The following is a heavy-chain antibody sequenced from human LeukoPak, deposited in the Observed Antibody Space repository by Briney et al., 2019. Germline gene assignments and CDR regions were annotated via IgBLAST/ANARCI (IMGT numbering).Heavy chain of an antibody. CDR2: MSPNSGDT. J-gene: IGHJ4*02. CDR1: GYTFTSYD. CDR3: ARTCTGRSCSDFDY. D-gene: IGHD2-8*02. V-gene: IGHV1-8*01. Sequence: ASVKVSCKASGYTFTSYDINWVRQATGQGLEWMGWMSPNSGDTDCAQKFQGRVTMTCDISTSTVYMELSSLTSEDTAVYYCARTCTGRSCSDFDYWGQGTLVTVSS.